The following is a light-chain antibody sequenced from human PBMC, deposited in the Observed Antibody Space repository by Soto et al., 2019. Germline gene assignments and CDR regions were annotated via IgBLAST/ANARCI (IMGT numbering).Light chain of an antibody. CDR1: SSNIGSNY. CDR2: RNN. V-gene: IGLV1-47*01. Sequence: QSVLTQPPSASGTPGQRVTISCSGSSSNIGSNYVYWYQQLPGTAAKLLIYRNNQQPSGVPDRFSGSKSGTSASLAISGLRSEDEADYYCAAWDDSLSGHVVFGGWTKVTVL. J-gene: IGLJ2*01. CDR3: AAWDDSLSGHVV.